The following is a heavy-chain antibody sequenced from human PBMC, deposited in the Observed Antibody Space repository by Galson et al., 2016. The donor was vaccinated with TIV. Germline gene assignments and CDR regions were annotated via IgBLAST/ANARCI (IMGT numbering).Heavy chain of an antibody. CDR3: ARGPEYTSSYFSF. Sequence: VKVSCKASGSIFNSFAISWVRQAPGQGLEWMGGITGVFGTSNYAQKFQVRVTITADQSTSTTYLEVTNLRSEDTAVYYCARGPEYTSSYFSFCGQGTLVTVSA. J-gene: IGHJ4*02. D-gene: IGHD6-13*01. CDR2: ITGVFGTS. V-gene: IGHV1-69*01. CDR1: GSIFNSFA.